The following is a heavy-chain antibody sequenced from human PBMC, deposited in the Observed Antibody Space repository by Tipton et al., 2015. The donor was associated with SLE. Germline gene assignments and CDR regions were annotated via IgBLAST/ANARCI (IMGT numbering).Heavy chain of an antibody. CDR1: GGSFSGYY. Sequence: TLSLTCAVYGGSFSGYYWSWIRQPPGKGLEWIGEINHSGSTDYNPSLKSRVTISVVTSKNQFSLKLSSVTAADTAVYYCATRAGGCWTVGYCFDYWGQGTRVTVSS. D-gene: IGHD3-10*01. V-gene: IGHV4-34*01. J-gene: IGHJ4*02. CDR2: INHSGST. CDR3: ATRAGGCWTVGYCFDY.